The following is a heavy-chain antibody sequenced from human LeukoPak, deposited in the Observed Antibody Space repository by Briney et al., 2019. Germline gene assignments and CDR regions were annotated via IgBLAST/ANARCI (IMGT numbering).Heavy chain of an antibody. CDR1: GFTPSSYS. CDR3: ARDDTVSVVVAANVYYYYGMDV. V-gene: IGHV3-48*02. D-gene: IGHD2-15*01. CDR2: ICSSSSTI. J-gene: IGHJ6*02. Sequence: GGALRLSCAASGFTPSSYSMNSVRQAPGKGLEWVSYICSSSSTIYYADSVKGRFTISRDNAKISLYLQMNSLRDEDTAVYYCARDDTVSVVVAANVYYYYGMDVWGQGTTVTVSS.